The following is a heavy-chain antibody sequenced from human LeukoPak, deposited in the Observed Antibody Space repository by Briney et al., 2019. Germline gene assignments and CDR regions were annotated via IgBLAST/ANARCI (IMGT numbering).Heavy chain of an antibody. Sequence: GGSLRLSCAASGFTFSDYSMNWVRQAPGKGLEWISYIGIDSGKTKYADSVKGRFTISGDKAKSSLYLQMSSLRVEDTAVYYCARDYRYAFDNWGQGTLSPSPQ. CDR1: GFTFSDYS. CDR3: ARDYRYAFDN. D-gene: IGHD1-1*01. J-gene: IGHJ4*02. CDR2: IGIDSGKT. V-gene: IGHV3-48*01.